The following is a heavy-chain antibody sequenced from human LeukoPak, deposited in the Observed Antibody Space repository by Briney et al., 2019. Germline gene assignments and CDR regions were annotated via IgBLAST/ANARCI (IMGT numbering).Heavy chain of an antibody. D-gene: IGHD6-19*01. CDR2: ISSSSSTI. CDR3: ARTKYSSGWWGEYYFDY. CDR1: GFTFSSYS. V-gene: IGHV3-48*02. J-gene: IGHJ4*02. Sequence: PGGSLRLSCAASGFTFSSYSMNWVRQAPGKGLEWVSYISSSSSTIYYADSVKGRFTISRDNAKNSLYLQMNSLRDEDTAVYYCARTKYSSGWWGEYYFDYWAREPWSPSPQ.